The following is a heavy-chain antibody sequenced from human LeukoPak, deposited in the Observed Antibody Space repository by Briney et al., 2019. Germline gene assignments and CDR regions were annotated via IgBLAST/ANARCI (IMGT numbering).Heavy chain of an antibody. V-gene: IGHV3-7*01. CDR1: GFTFSSYW. CDR3: ARDPKDFDWWLYFDY. D-gene: IGHD3-9*01. CDR2: IKQDGSEK. Sequence: GSLRLSCAASGFTFSSYWMSWVRQAPGKGLEWVANIKQDGSEKYYVDSVKGRFTISRDNAKNSLYLQMNSLRAEDTAVYYCARDPKDFDWWLYFDYWGQGTLVTVSS. J-gene: IGHJ4*02.